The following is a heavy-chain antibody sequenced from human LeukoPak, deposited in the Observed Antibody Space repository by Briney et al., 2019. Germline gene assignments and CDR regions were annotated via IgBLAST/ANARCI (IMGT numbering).Heavy chain of an antibody. D-gene: IGHD5-18*01. Sequence: PSQTLSLTCTVSGGSISSGDYYWSWIRQPAGKGLEWIGRIYTSGSTNYNPSLKSRVTMSVDTSKNQFSLKLSSVTAADTAVYYCARWERGYSYGYPLYWGQGTLVTVSS. J-gene: IGHJ4*02. V-gene: IGHV4-61*02. CDR2: IYTSGST. CDR3: ARWERGYSYGYPLY. CDR1: GGSISSGDYY.